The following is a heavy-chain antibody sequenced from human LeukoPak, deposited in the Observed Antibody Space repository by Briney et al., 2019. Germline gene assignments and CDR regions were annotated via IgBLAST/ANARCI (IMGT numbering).Heavy chain of an antibody. CDR2: TGISGGST. V-gene: IGHV3-23*01. CDR1: GFTFSSYA. J-gene: IGHJ4*02. D-gene: IGHD7-27*01. Sequence: GGSLRLSCAASGFTFSSYAMSWVRQAPGKGLEWVSTTGISGGSTYYADSVKGRFTISRDNSKNTLCLQMNSLTAEDTAVYYCAKTGNFDSWGQGTLVTVSS. CDR3: AKTGNFDS.